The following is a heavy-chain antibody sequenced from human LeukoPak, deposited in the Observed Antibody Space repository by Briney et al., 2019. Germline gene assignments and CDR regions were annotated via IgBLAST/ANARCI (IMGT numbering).Heavy chain of an antibody. V-gene: IGHV3-33*01. CDR2: VWHDGSNR. CDR1: GFTFSSYA. D-gene: IGHD3-10*01. J-gene: IGHJ4*02. CDR3: ARELFGSGSCPDY. Sequence: GGSLRLSCTAPGFTFSSYAIHWIRQAPGKGLEWVALVWHDGSNRYYADSVKGRFTISRDNSKNTVYLQMNSLRAADTAVYYCARELFGSGSCPDYWGQGTPVTVSS.